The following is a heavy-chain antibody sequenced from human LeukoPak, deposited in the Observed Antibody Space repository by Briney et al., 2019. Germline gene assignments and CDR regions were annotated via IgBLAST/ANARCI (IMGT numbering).Heavy chain of an antibody. V-gene: IGHV4-39*07. J-gene: IGHJ4*02. CDR2: IYYSGST. CDR3: ARVDKATGYYFDY. CDR1: GGSISSSSYY. Sequence: SETLSLTCTVSGGSISSSSYYWGWIRQPPGKGLEWIGSIYYSGSTYYNPSLKSRVTISVDTSKNQFSLKLSSVTAADTAVYCCARVDKATGYYFDYWGQGTLVTVSS. D-gene: IGHD1-26*01.